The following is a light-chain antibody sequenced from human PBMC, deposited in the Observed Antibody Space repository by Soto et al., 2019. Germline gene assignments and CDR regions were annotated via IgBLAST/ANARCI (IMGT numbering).Light chain of an antibody. CDR2: LGS. J-gene: IGKJ2*01. Sequence: DIVMTQSPLSLPVTPGEPASISCRSSQTLLHSNGYNYLDWYLQKPGQSPQLLIYLGSNRASGVPDRFSGSGSGTDFRLKISRVEAEDVGVYYCLQALQTPYTFGQGTKLDIK. CDR1: QTLLHSNGYNY. CDR3: LQALQTPYT. V-gene: IGKV2-28*01.